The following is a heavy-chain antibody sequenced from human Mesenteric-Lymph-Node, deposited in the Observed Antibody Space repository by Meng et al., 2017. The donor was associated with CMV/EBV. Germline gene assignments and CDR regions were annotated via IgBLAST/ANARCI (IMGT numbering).Heavy chain of an antibody. D-gene: IGHD3-3*01. Sequence: GESLKISCAASEFTFSSDSMSWVRQAPGKGMEWVSSISSTSNYIYYADSVKGRFTISRDNAKNSLFLQMNSLRAEDTAVYYCARDLSLTIFGGDNYYGMDVWGQGTTVTVSS. CDR1: EFTFSSDS. V-gene: IGHV3-21*01. CDR3: ARDLSLTIFGGDNYYGMDV. CDR2: ISSTSNYI. J-gene: IGHJ6*02.